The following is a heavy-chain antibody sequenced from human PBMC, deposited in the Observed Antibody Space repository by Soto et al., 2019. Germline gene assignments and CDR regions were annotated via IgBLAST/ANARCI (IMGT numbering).Heavy chain of an antibody. Sequence: EVQLLESGGGLVQPGGSLRLSCAASGFTFSSYAMSWVRQAPGKGLEWVSAISGSGGSTYYADSVKGRFTISRDNSKNPLYLQMNSLRAEDTAVYYCAKGARICSSTSCYVLGYYFDYWGQGTQVTVSS. J-gene: IGHJ4*02. CDR1: GFTFSSYA. D-gene: IGHD2-2*01. CDR2: ISGSGGST. V-gene: IGHV3-23*01. CDR3: AKGARICSSTSCYVLGYYFDY.